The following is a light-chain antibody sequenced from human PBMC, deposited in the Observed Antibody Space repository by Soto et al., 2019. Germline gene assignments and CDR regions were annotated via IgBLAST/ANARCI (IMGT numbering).Light chain of an antibody. CDR1: QSVSSTY. CDR3: QQYGNSPRT. CDR2: GAS. Sequence: EIVLTQSPGTLSLSPGERATVSCRSSQSVSSTYIAWYQKKPGQAPRLLIYGASSRVAGIPDMFSGSGSGTDFTLTISRLEPEDVAVYYCQQYGNSPRTFGQGTKVEI. J-gene: IGKJ1*01. V-gene: IGKV3-20*01.